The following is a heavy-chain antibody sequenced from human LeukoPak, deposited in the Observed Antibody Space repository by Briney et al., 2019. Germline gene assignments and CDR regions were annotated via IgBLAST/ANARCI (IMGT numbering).Heavy chain of an antibody. V-gene: IGHV3-11*04. J-gene: IGHJ5*02. Sequence: GGSLRLSCAASGFTFSDYYMSWIRQAPGKGLEWVSYISSSGSTIYYADSVKGRFTISRDNSKNTLYLQVISLRAEDTAVYYCARPSGYSRGWPPHDPWGQGTLVTVSS. D-gene: IGHD6-19*01. CDR1: GFTFSDYY. CDR3: ARPSGYSRGWPPHDP. CDR2: ISSSGSTI.